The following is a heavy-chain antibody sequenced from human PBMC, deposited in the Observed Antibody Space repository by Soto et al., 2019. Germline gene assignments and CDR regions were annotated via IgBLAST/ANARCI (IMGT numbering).Heavy chain of an antibody. CDR3: ARPVLLWFGELVRFFDY. V-gene: IGHV3-7*01. Sequence: EVQLVESGGGLVQPGGSLRLSCAASGFTFSSYWMSWVRQAPGKGLEWVANIKQDGSEKYYVDSVKGRFTISRDNAKNSLYLQMNSLRAEDTAVYYCARPVLLWFGELVRFFDYWGQGTLATVSS. D-gene: IGHD3-10*01. CDR1: GFTFSSYW. CDR2: IKQDGSEK. J-gene: IGHJ4*02.